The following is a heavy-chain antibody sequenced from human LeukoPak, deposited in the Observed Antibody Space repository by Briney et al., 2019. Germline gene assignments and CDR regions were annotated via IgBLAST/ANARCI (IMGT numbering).Heavy chain of an antibody. Sequence: GASVKVSCKASGGTFSSYAISWVRQAPGQGLEWMGGIIPIFGTANYAQKFQGRVTITADESTSTAYMELSSQRSEDIDVYYCARHAVLWFGEGGDYWGQGTLVTVSS. CDR1: GGTFSSYA. CDR2: IIPIFGTA. D-gene: IGHD3-10*01. J-gene: IGHJ4*02. CDR3: ARHAVLWFGEGGDY. V-gene: IGHV1-69*13.